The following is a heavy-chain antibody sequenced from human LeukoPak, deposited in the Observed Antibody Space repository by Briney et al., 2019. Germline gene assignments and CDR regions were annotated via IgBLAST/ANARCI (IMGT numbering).Heavy chain of an antibody. V-gene: IGHV3-48*03. CDR1: GFSFSPYE. CDR3: ARHSSAYYDAMDV. CDR2: IRGAGNTV. J-gene: IGHJ6*02. Sequence: GGSLRLSCVASGFSFSPYEMNWVRQAPGKGLEWVSYIRGAGNTVYYADSVKGRFTISRNNAENSLFLQMSSLRAEDTGVYYCARHSSAYYDAMDVWGQGTTVTVSS.